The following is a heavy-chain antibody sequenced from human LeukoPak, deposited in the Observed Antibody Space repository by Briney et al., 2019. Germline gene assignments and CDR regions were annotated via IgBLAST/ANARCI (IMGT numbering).Heavy chain of an antibody. V-gene: IGHV3-48*01. CDR2: ISSSSSTI. Sequence: GGSLRLSCAASGFTFSSYSMNWVRQAPGKGLEWVSYISSSSSTIYYADSVKGRFTISRDNSKNTLYLQMNSLRAEDTAVYYCAKDSAPRRKYYGSGSYYFGGQGTLVTVSS. CDR1: GFTFSSYS. CDR3: AKDSAPRRKYYGSGSYYF. J-gene: IGHJ4*02. D-gene: IGHD3-10*01.